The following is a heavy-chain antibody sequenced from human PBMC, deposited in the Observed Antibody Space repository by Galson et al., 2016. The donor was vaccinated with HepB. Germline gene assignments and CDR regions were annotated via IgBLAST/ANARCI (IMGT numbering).Heavy chain of an antibody. CDR2: INPSGSST. D-gene: IGHD2-8*01. CDR3: ASEGCTNGLCLFGMDV. Sequence: SVKVSCKASGYTFSSFYAHWVRQAPGQGLEWMGMINPSGSSTTYAQRFQGRVTMTRDTSTTTVYRELSSLRSEDTAVYYCASEGCTNGLCLFGMDVWGQGTTVTVSS. J-gene: IGHJ6*02. V-gene: IGHV1-46*03. CDR1: GYTFSSFY.